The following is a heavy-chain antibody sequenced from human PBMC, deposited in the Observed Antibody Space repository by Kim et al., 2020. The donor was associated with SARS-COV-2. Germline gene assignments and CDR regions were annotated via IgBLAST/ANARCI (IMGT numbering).Heavy chain of an antibody. D-gene: IGHD3-10*01. J-gene: IGHJ3*02. CDR2: ISYDGSNK. CDR3: AKDRYYYGSGSYSDAFDI. CDR1: GFTFSSYG. V-gene: IGHV3-30*18. Sequence: GGSLRLSCAASGFTFSSYGMHWVRQAPGKGLEWVAVISYDGSNKYYADSVKGRFTISRDNSKNTLYLQMNSLRAEDTAVYYCAKDRYYYGSGSYSDAFDIWGQGTMVTVSS.